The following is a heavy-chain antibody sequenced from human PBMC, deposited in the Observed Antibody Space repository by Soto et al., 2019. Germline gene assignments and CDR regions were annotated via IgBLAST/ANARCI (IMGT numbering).Heavy chain of an antibody. Sequence: QVQLVESGGGVVQPGRSLRLSCAASGFTFSSYGMHWVRQAPGKGLEWVAVISYDGSNKYYADSVKGRFTISRDNSKNTLDRQMNGLRAEDTAVYYWAKPTVKEGYFDLWGRGTLVTVSS. CDR1: GFTFSSYG. V-gene: IGHV3-30*18. CDR3: AKPTVKEGYFDL. CDR2: ISYDGSNK. J-gene: IGHJ2*01. D-gene: IGHD4-17*01.